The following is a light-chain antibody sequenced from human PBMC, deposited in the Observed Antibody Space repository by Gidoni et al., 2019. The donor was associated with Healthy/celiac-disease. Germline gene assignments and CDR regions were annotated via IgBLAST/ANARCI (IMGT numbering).Light chain of an antibody. CDR2: AAS. CDR3: QQSYSTPWT. V-gene: IGKV1-39*01. Sequence: DLQMPQSPSSLSASVGDRVTITCRASQSISSYLNWYQQKPGKAPKLLIYAASSLQSGVPSRFSGSGSWTDFTLTISSLQPEDFATYYCQQSYSTPWTFGQGTKVEIK. CDR1: QSISSY. J-gene: IGKJ1*01.